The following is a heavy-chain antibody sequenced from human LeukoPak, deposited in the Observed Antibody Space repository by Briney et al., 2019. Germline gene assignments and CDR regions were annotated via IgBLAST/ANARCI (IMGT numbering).Heavy chain of an antibody. D-gene: IGHD6-6*01. CDR3: AKDTSSSSGREFGY. V-gene: IGHV3-9*01. CDR2: ISWNSGSI. J-gene: IGHJ4*02. Sequence: GRSLRLSCAASGFTFDDYAMHWVRQAPGKGLEWVSGISWNSGSIGYADSVKGRFTISRDNAKNSLYLQMNSLRAEDTALYYCAKDTSSSSGREFGYWGQGTLVTVSS. CDR1: GFTFDDYA.